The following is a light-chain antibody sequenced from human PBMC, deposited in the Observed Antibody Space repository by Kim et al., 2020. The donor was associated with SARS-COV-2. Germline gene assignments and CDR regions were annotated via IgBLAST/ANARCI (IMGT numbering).Light chain of an antibody. J-gene: IGKJ4*01. CDR1: QSMSSW. V-gene: IGKV1-5*01. CDR3: QHYEKYPLT. Sequence: AAVGDRVTITCRASQSMSSWLAWYQQRPGKVPNLLIYDASSLESGVPSRFSGSGSGTEFTLTISSLQPDDFATYYCQHYEKYPLTFGGGTKLEIK. CDR2: DAS.